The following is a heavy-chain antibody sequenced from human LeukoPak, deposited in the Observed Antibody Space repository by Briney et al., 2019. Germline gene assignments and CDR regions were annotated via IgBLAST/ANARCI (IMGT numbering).Heavy chain of an antibody. CDR3: AKRTYSNYLFDY. J-gene: IGHJ4*02. CDR1: GPTFSNYY. D-gene: IGHD4-11*01. Sequence: GRSLRLSWAAAGPTFSNYYMTSPRQPPGEGLEWLSLISGSSDSKFYADSVNGRFTISRENATNSLYLQMNTLRTPHTPVYCCAKRTYSNYLFDYWGQGTLVTVSS. CDR2: ISGSSDSK. V-gene: IGHV3-11*01.